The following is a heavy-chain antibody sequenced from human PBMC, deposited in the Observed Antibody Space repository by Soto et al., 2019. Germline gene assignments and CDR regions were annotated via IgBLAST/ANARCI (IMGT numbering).Heavy chain of an antibody. Sequence: QVQLVQSGAEVKKPGSSVKVSCKASGGTFSSYAISWVRQAPGQGLEWMGGIIPIFGTANYAQKFQGRVTITADESTSTAYMELSSLRSEDTAVYYCASPAGSGWYDYYGMDVWGQGTTVTVSS. CDR2: IIPIFGTA. D-gene: IGHD6-19*01. CDR1: GGTFSSYA. V-gene: IGHV1-69*12. J-gene: IGHJ6*02. CDR3: ASPAGSGWYDYYGMDV.